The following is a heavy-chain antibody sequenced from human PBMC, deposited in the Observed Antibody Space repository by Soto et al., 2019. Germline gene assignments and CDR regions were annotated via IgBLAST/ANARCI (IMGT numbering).Heavy chain of an antibody. CDR3: ARGPRGLYHHDY. D-gene: IGHD2-2*01. Sequence: EVQLVESGGGLVQPGGSLRLSCAASGFTFSGDWMHWVRQAAGKGLVWVSRINMDGSSTNYADSVKGRFTISRDNAKNTLYLKMNSLRVDDTAMYYCARGPRGLYHHDYWGQGALVTVSS. CDR1: GFTFSGDW. CDR2: INMDGSST. V-gene: IGHV3-74*01. J-gene: IGHJ4*02.